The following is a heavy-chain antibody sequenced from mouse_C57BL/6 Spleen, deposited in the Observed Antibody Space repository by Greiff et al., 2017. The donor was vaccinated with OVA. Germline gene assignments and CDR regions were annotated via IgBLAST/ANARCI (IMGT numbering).Heavy chain of an antibody. CDR3: ARGGNDYPCSY. V-gene: IGHV1-55*01. J-gene: IGHJ3*01. CDR2: IYPGSGST. D-gene: IGHD2-4*01. CDR1: AYTFPSYW. Sequence: VQLQQPGAELVKPGASVRMSCKPSAYTFPSYWITWLKQRPGQGLEWIGDIYPGSGSTNYNEKFKSKATLTVDTSSSTAYMQLSSLTSEDSAVYYCARGGNDYPCSYWGQGTLVTVSA.